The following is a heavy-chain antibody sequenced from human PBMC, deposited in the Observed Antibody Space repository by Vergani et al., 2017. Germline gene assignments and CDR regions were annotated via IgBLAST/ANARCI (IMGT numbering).Heavy chain of an antibody. CDR1: GASITSGSYY. D-gene: IGHD4-17*01. CDR2: VYPSGSS. J-gene: IGHJ4*02. V-gene: IGHV4-61*02. CDR3: ARGGPYGEYDY. Sequence: QVQLQESGPRLVKPSQTLSLTCTVSGASITSGSYYWGWIRQTAEKGLEWIGRVYPSGSSDYNPALSHRVTMSIDTSRHQLSLKLSYVTAADTAVFYCARGGPYGEYDYWGQGTLVTVSS.